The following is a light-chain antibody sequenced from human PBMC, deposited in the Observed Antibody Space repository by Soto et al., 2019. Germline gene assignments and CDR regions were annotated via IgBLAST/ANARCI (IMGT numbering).Light chain of an antibody. Sequence: DIQMTQSPSTLSASVGDRVTITCRASLTISFSLAWYQQKPGKAPKLLIYDASTLQSGVPSRLSGSGSGTEFILTISGLQPDDFATYYRQQYGSSPLTVGGGTKVDIK. CDR1: LTISFS. CDR3: QQYGSSPLT. J-gene: IGKJ4*01. V-gene: IGKV1-5*01. CDR2: DAS.